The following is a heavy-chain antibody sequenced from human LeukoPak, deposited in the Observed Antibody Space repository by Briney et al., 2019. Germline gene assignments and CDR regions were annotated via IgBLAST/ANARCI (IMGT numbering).Heavy chain of an antibody. Sequence: GGSLRLSCAPSGFTFSTYWMSWVRQAPGKGLEWVAVIWYDGSNKYYADSVKGRFTISRDNSKNTLYLQMNSLRAEDTAVYYCARGRMTTVTTRAFDIWGQGTMVTVSS. D-gene: IGHD4-17*01. V-gene: IGHV3-33*08. CDR1: GFTFSTYW. CDR3: ARGRMTTVTTRAFDI. J-gene: IGHJ3*02. CDR2: IWYDGSNK.